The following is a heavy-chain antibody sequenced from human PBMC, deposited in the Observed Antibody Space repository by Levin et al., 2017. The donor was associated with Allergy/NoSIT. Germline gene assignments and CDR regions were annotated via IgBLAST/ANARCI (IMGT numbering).Heavy chain of an antibody. D-gene: IGHD3-10*01. CDR3: ARHYYGSGSYYKGAFDI. CDR2: IYYSGST. CDR1: GGSISSSSYY. J-gene: IGHJ3*02. V-gene: IGHV4-39*01. Sequence: SCTVSGGSISSSSYYWGWIRQPPGKGLEWIGSIYYSGSTYYNPSLKSRVTISVDTSKNQFSLKLSSVTAADTAVYYCARHYYGSGSYYKGAFDIWGQGTMVTVSS.